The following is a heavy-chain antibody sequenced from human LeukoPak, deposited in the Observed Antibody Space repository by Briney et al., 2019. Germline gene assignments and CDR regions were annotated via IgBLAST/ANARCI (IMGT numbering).Heavy chain of an antibody. Sequence: ASVKVSCKASGYTFTGYYMHWVRQAPGQGLEWMGWINPNSGGTNYAQKFQGRVTMTRDTSISTAYMELSRLRSDDTAVYYCARGPITMIVVVIASGFGYWGQGTLVTVSS. CDR1: GYTFTGYY. J-gene: IGHJ4*02. CDR3: ARGPITMIVVVIASGFGY. CDR2: INPNSGGT. D-gene: IGHD3-22*01. V-gene: IGHV1-2*02.